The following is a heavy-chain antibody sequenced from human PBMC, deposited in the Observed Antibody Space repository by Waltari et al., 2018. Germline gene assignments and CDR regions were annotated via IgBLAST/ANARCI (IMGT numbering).Heavy chain of an antibody. CDR3: ARDGSGWYGSDY. J-gene: IGHJ4*02. D-gene: IGHD6-19*01. CDR1: GGTFSSYT. CDR2: IIPSLGIA. V-gene: IGHV1-69*08. Sequence: QVQLVQSGAEVKKPGSSVKVSCKASGGTFSSYTISWVRQAPGQGLEWMGRIIPSLGIANYAQKFQGRVTITADKSTSTAYMELSSLRSEDTAVYYCARDGSGWYGSDYWGQGTLVTVSS.